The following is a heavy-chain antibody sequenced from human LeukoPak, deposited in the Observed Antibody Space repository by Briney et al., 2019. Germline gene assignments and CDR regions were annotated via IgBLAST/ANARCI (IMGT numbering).Heavy chain of an antibody. D-gene: IGHD5-18*01. V-gene: IGHV1-69*04. J-gene: IGHJ4*02. Sequence: SVKVSCKASGGTFSSYAISWVRQAPGQGPEWMGRIIPILGIANYVQKFQGRVTITADKSTSTAYMELSSLRSEDTAVYYCARVDTAMVTAPDYWGQGTLVTVSS. CDR3: ARVDTAMVTAPDY. CDR1: GGTFSSYA. CDR2: IIPILGIA.